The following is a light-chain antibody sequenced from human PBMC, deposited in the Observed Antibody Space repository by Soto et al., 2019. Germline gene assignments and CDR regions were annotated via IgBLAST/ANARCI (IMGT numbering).Light chain of an antibody. J-gene: IGKJ3*01. Sequence: EIVLTQSPATLSLSPGESATLSCRASQSVSSYLAWYQQKPGQAPRLLIYDASNRATGIPARFSGSGSGTDFTLTISSLEPEDFAVYYCQQRSNWPLTFGPGTKVDI. CDR2: DAS. CDR3: QQRSNWPLT. CDR1: QSVSSY. V-gene: IGKV3-11*01.